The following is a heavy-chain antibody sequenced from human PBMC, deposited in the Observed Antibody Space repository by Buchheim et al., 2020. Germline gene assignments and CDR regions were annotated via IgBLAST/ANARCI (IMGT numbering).Heavy chain of an antibody. V-gene: IGHV3-48*01. J-gene: IGHJ6*03. CDR2: ISSSSSTI. D-gene: IGHD1-26*01. Sequence: EVQLVESGGGLVQPGGSLRLSCAASGFTFSSYSMNWVRQAPGKGLEWVSYISSSSSTIYYADSVKGRFTISRDNAQTSLYLQMNSLRAEDTAVYYCARAFGGGGSYRAMYMDVWGKGTT. CDR3: ARAFGGGGSYRAMYMDV. CDR1: GFTFSSYS.